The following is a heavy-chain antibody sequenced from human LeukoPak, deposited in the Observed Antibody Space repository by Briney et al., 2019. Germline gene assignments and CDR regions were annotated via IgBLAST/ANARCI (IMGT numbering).Heavy chain of an antibody. J-gene: IGHJ4*02. CDR2: INHSGGT. CDR1: GGSYSGYY. V-gene: IGHV4-34*01. CDR3: ARFPDAETIDN. D-gene: IGHD4-17*01. Sequence: PSETLSLTCVVPGGSYSGYYLTWIRQAPGKGLEWIGDINHSGGTSYHPSLTSRASVSLDTSKHQFSLYLHSVTAADPAVYFFARFPDAETIDNWGQGTLVTVSS.